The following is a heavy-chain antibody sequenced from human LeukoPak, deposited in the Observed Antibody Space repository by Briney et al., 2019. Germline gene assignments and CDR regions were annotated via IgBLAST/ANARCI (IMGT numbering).Heavy chain of an antibody. V-gene: IGHV3-33*06. Sequence: GGSLRLSCAASGFTFSSYGMHWARQAPGKGLEWVAVIWNDGSEKYYADSVKGGFTIYRDNSKNTLYLQMNSLRAEDTAVYYCAKPTRGSGSFLIDFWGQGTLVTVSS. CDR1: GFTFSSYG. CDR2: IWNDGSEK. D-gene: IGHD1-26*01. J-gene: IGHJ4*02. CDR3: AKPTRGSGSFLIDF.